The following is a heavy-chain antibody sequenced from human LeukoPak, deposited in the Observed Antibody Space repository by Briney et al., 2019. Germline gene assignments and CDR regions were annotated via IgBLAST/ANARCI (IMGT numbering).Heavy chain of an antibody. V-gene: IGHV3-48*01. D-gene: IGHD1-7*01. Sequence: GGPLRLSCAASGFPFSSYSMNWVRRAPGRGLEWVSYISSSSSTIYYADSVKGRFTISRDNAKNSLYLQMNSLRGEDTAVYYCAKSSNSVSYYFDYWGQGTLVTVSS. J-gene: IGHJ4*02. CDR1: GFPFSSYS. CDR3: AKSSNSVSYYFDY. CDR2: ISSSSSTI.